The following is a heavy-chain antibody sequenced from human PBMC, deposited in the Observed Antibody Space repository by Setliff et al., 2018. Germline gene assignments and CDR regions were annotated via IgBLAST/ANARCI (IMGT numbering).Heavy chain of an antibody. Sequence: SETLSLTCTVSGDSITNGHYYWSWIRQSPGGGLEWIGEINYSRVVNYKPSLKSRVSISLDTSKNQFSLRLTSLTAADTAVYYCARGSGSFPFDYWGLGTLVTVSS. CDR3: ARGSGSFPFDY. V-gene: IGHV4-39*07. D-gene: IGHD1-26*01. CDR2: INYSRVV. CDR1: GDSITNGHYY. J-gene: IGHJ4*02.